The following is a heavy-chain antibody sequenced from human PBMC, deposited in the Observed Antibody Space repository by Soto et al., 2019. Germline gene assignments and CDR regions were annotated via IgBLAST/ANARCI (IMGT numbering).Heavy chain of an antibody. CDR3: AKDQGDYDSSGYTP. V-gene: IGHV3-23*01. Sequence: TVGSLRLSCAASGFTFSSYAMSWVRQAPGKGLEWVSAIIGSGGSTYYADSVKGRFTISGDNSKNTLYLQMNSLRAEDTAVYYCAKDQGDYDSSGYTPWGQGTLVTVSS. CDR2: IIGSGGST. D-gene: IGHD3-22*01. J-gene: IGHJ5*02. CDR1: GFTFSSYA.